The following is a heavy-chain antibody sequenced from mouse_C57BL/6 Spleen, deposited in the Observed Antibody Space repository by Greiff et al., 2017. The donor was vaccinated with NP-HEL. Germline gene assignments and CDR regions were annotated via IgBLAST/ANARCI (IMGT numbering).Heavy chain of an antibody. D-gene: IGHD2-3*01. Sequence: EVKLVESGPGLVKPSQSLSLTCSVTGYSITSGYYWNWIRQFPGNKLEWMGYISYDGSNNSNPSLKNRISITRETSKNQFFLKLNSVTTEDTATYDCAREGDGPPFAYWGQGTLVTVSA. CDR1: GYSITSGYY. CDR3: AREGDGPPFAY. CDR2: ISYDGSN. J-gene: IGHJ3*01. V-gene: IGHV3-6*01.